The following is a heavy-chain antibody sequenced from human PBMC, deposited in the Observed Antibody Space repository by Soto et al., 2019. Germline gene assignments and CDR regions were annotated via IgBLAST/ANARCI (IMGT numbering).Heavy chain of an antibody. Sequence: SETLSLTCTVSGGPINGYYWNWIRQSAGKGLEWIGRIDSRGKTNYTPSLKSRVTMSIDTSKNQFSLSLRFVTAADSAAYFCAKDESGAADIWGQGTMVTVSS. CDR1: GGPINGYY. J-gene: IGHJ3*02. CDR2: IDSRGKT. CDR3: AKDESGAADI. D-gene: IGHD7-27*01. V-gene: IGHV4-4*07.